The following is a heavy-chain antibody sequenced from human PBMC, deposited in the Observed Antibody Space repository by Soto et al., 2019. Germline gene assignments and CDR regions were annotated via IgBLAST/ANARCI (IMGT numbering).Heavy chain of an antibody. D-gene: IGHD5-18*01. V-gene: IGHV6-1*01. Sequence: HSQTLSLTCAISGDSVSSNSAAWNWIRQSPSRGLEWLGRTYYRSKWYNDYAVSVKSRITINPDTSKNQFSLQLNSVTPEDTAVYYCARGRVATTAQDTAMAAGEWFDPWGQGTLVTVSS. J-gene: IGHJ5*02. CDR2: TYYRSKWYN. CDR3: ARGRVATTAQDTAMAAGEWFDP. CDR1: GDSVSSNSAA.